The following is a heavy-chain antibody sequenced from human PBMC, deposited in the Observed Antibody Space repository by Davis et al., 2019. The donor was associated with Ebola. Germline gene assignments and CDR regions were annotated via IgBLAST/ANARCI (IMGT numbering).Heavy chain of an antibody. J-gene: IGHJ6*02. V-gene: IGHV1-3*01. D-gene: IGHD2-21*02. CDR2: INAGNGNT. CDR1: GYTFTSYY. CDR3: ARAAYMTDYYYYGMDV. Sequence: ASVKVSCKASGYTFTSYYMHWVRQAPGQRLEWMGWINAGNGNTKYSQKFQGRVIITRDTSASTAYMELSSLRSEDTAVYYCARAAYMTDYYYYGMDVWGQGTTVTVSS.